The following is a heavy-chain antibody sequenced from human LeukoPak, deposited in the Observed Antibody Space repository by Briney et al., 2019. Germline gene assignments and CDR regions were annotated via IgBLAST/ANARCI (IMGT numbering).Heavy chain of an antibody. CDR2: ITTYNGNT. J-gene: IGHJ6*03. V-gene: IGHV1-18*01. CDR3: ARGRYCSNGVCYTSTYMDV. Sequence: ASVKVSCKASGYTFTSYGISWVRQAPGQGLEWMGWITTYNGNTNYAQNLQGRVTMTTDTSTTTAYMELRSLRSDDTAVYYCARGRYCSNGVCYTSTYMDVWGKGTTVTVSS. CDR1: GYTFTSYG. D-gene: IGHD2-8*01.